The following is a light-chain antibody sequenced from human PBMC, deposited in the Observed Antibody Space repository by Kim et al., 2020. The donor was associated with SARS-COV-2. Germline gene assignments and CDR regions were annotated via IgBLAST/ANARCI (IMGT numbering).Light chain of an antibody. CDR3: QQTNSFPNT. CDR2: AAS. V-gene: IGKV1-12*01. Sequence: SASVGDRVTITCRASQSISVWLAWYQQKPGKAPMVLIYAASSLQSGVPARFSGSGSGTDFTLTISSLQPEDFATYYCQQTNSFPNTFGQGTKLEI. J-gene: IGKJ2*01. CDR1: QSISVW.